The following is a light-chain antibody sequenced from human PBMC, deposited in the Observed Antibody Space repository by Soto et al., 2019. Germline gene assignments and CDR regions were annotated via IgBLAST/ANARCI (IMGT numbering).Light chain of an antibody. V-gene: IGKV3-20*01. CDR3: QQYGSSPLT. Sequence: IIFTQSPGTLSLSPGERATLSCRASQSVSSSYLAWYQQKPGQAPRPLIYGASSRATGIPDRFSGSGSGTDFTLTISRLEPEDFAVYYCQQYGSSPLTFGGGTRWIS. CDR2: GAS. CDR1: QSVSSSY. J-gene: IGKJ4*01.